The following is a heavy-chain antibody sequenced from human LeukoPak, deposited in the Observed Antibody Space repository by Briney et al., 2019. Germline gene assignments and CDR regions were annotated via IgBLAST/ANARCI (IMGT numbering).Heavy chain of an antibody. V-gene: IGHV3-49*04. CDR1: GFTFGDYA. D-gene: IGHD6-19*01. CDR3: ARVEEVGSGWYYGSSYYYYYMDV. J-gene: IGHJ6*03. Sequence: GGSLRLSCTASGFTFGDYAMSWVRQAPGKGLEWVGFIRSKAYGWTTEYAASVKGRLTISRDDYKSIAYLQMNSLRAEDTALYYCARVEEVGSGWYYGSSYYYYYMDVWGKGTTVTVSS. CDR2: IRSKAYGWTT.